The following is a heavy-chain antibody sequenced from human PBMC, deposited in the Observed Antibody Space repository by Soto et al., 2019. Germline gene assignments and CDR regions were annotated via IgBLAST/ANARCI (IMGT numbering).Heavy chain of an antibody. Sequence: EVQLVESGGGLVQPGGSLRLSCGASGFTFSSYWMHWVRQAPGKGLVWVSRINGDGSRTNDADSVKGRFNSSRDNAKNTLYLPMNSLRAEETAVYYCARVVRGAYGLDIWGPGTMVNVS. CDR2: INGDGSRT. D-gene: IGHD2-21*01. J-gene: IGHJ3*02. CDR3: ARVVRGAYGLDI. CDR1: GFTFSSYW. V-gene: IGHV3-74*01.